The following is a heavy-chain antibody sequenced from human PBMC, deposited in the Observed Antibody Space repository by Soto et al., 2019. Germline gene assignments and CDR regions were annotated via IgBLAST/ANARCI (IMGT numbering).Heavy chain of an antibody. CDR3: ARAPVLATNRTPYEYSCMDV. V-gene: IGHV1-69*01. J-gene: IGHJ6*02. CDR2: IMPIFGTA. CDR1: GGTFSSYA. Sequence: QVQLVQSGAEVKKPGSSVKVSCKASGGTFSSYAISWVRQAPGQGLEWMGGIMPIFGTANYAQKFQGRVTITADESTSPAYMELSSLRSEDTAVYYCARAPVLATNRTPYEYSCMDVWGQGTTVTVSS.